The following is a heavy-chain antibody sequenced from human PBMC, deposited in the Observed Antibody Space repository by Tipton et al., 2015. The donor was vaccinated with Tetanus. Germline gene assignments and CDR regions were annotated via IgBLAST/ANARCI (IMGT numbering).Heavy chain of an antibody. CDR3: VSGAALDY. CDR2: ISSPSRYI. CDR1: GFTFSNYK. J-gene: IGHJ4*02. Sequence: SLRLSCEVSGFTFSNYKMNWVRQAPGRGLEWVSSISSPSRYINYADSVKGRFTVSSDNAKSSLFLQLDSLRDDDTAVYYCVSGAALDYWGQGTLITVSS. D-gene: IGHD6-25*01. V-gene: IGHV3-21*06.